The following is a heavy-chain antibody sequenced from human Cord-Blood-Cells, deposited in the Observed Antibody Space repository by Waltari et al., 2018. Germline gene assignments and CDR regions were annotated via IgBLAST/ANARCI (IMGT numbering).Heavy chain of an antibody. CDR1: GFTFSNAW. CDR3: TTRAVLRDCDWLSDY. J-gene: IGHJ4*02. Sequence: EVQLVESGGGLVKPGGCLRLSCAASGFTFSNAWMSWVRQAPGKGLEGVGRSKSKTDGGTTDYAAPVKGRFTILRNDSKNTLYLQMNSLKTEDTAVYYCTTRAVLRDCDWLSDYWGQGTLVTVSS. CDR2: SKSKTDGGTT. V-gene: IGHV3-15*01. D-gene: IGHD3-9*01.